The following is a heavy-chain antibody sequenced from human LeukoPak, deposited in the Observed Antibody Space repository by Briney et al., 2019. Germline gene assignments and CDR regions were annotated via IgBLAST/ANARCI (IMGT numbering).Heavy chain of an antibody. D-gene: IGHD3-22*01. J-gene: IGHJ4*02. Sequence: PSETLSLTCTVSGGSISSYYWSWIRQPPGKGLEWIVYIYYSGSTNYNPSLKSRVTISVDTSKNQFSLKLSSVTAADTAVYYCARDRYHYDSSGYYQLDYWGQGTLVTVSS. CDR1: GGSISSYY. CDR2: IYYSGST. CDR3: ARDRYHYDSSGYYQLDY. V-gene: IGHV4-59*01.